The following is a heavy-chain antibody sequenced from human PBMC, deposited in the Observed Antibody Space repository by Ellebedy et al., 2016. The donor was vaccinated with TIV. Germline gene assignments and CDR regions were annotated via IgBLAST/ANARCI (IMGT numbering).Heavy chain of an antibody. CDR1: GGSISSSSYY. V-gene: IGHV4-39*01. Sequence: SETLSLTXTVSGGSISSSSYYWGWIRQPPGKGLEWIGSIYYSGSTYYNPSLKSRVTISVDTSKNQFSLKLSSVTAADTAVYYCARQGDNWNYGEDYWGQGTLVTVSS. D-gene: IGHD1-7*01. CDR3: ARQGDNWNYGEDY. CDR2: IYYSGST. J-gene: IGHJ4*02.